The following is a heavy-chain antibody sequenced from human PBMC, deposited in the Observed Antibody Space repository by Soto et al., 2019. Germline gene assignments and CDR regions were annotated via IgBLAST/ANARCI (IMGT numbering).Heavy chain of an antibody. CDR2: ISSSSSTI. Sequence: EVQLVESGGDLVQPGGSLRLSCAASGFTFSSYSMNWVRQAPEKGLEWVSYISSSSSTIYYADSVKGRFTISRDNAKSSLYLQMNSRRAEDTAVYYCARDAASQPMIWGQGTMVTVSS. CDR3: ARDAASQPMI. CDR1: GFTFSSYS. D-gene: IGHD1-1*01. V-gene: IGHV3-48*01. J-gene: IGHJ3*02.